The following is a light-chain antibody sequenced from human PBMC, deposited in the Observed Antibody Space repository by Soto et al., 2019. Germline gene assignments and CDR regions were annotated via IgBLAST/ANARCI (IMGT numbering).Light chain of an antibody. V-gene: IGKV3-20*01. CDR1: QSVSSD. CDR3: HQYGSSLAT. Sequence: ELVLTQSPGTLSLSPGERATLASRASQSVSSDLAWYQLKFGQAPRHLIYSASLRATGIPDTLSGHGSLTDFTLTISSRKPEDFAVDYCHQYGSSLATFGQGKKLVIK. J-gene: IGKJ2*01. CDR2: SAS.